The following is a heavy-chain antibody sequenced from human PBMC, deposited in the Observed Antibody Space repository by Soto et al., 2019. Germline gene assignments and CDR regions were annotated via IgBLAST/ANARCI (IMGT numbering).Heavy chain of an antibody. CDR3: ARHERWYMAV. CDR1: GGSXSSYY. J-gene: IGHJ6*03. D-gene: IGHD4-17*01. CDR2: IYYSGST. Sequence: SETLSLTCTVSGGSXSSYYWSWIRQPPGKGLEWIGYIYYSGSTNYNPSLKSRVTISVDTSKNQFSLKLSSVTAADTAVYYCARHERWYMAVRGKGTTVTVSS. V-gene: IGHV4-59*08.